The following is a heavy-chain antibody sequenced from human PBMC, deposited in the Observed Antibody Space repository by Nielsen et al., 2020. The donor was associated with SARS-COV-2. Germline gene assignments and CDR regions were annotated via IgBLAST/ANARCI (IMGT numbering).Heavy chain of an antibody. V-gene: IGHV3-30*02. CDR3: AKGGGGYDYFDY. CDR1: GFTFSSYG. Sequence: GGSLRLSCAASGFTFSSYGMHWVRQAPGKGLEWVAVIWHDGSNKYYADSVKGRFTISRDNSKNTLYLQMNSLRAEDTAVYYCAKGGGGYDYFDYWGQGTLVTVSS. CDR2: IWHDGSNK. D-gene: IGHD5-12*01. J-gene: IGHJ4*02.